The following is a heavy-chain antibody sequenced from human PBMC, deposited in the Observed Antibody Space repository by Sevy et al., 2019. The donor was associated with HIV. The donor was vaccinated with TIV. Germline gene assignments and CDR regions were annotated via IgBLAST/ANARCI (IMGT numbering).Heavy chain of an antibody. CDR2: MYYSGST. V-gene: IGHV4-39*01. D-gene: IGHD6-6*01. Sequence: SETLSLTCTVSGGSISSSSYYWGWIRQPPGKGLEWIGSMYYSGSTYYNPSLKSRVTISVETSKNQFSLKLSSVTAADTAVYYCATMGSIAARRGLNYWGKGTLVTVSS. J-gene: IGHJ4*02. CDR1: GGSISSSSYY. CDR3: ATMGSIAARRGLNY.